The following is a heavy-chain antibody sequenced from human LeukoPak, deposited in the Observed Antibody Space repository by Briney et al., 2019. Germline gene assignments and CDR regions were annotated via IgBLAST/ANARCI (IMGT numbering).Heavy chain of an antibody. V-gene: IGHV1-69*13. CDR2: IIPIFGTA. CDR1: GGTFSSYA. Sequence: GASVKVSCKASGGTFSSYAISWARQAPGQGLEWMGGIIPIFGTANYAQKFQGRVTITADESTSTAYMELSSLRSEDTAVYYCAREGRIAVASYPSYWFDPWGQGTLVTVSS. CDR3: AREGRIAVASYPSYWFDP. D-gene: IGHD6-19*01. J-gene: IGHJ5*02.